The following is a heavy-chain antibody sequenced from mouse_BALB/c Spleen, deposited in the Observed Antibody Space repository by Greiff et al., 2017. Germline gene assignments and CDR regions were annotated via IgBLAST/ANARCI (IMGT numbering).Heavy chain of an antibody. CDR2: ISSGGSYT. CDR1: GFTFSSYA. V-gene: IGHV5-9-3*01. J-gene: IGHJ2*01. CDR3: ARRTSYYFDD. Sequence: EVNLVASGGGLVKPGGSLKLSCAASGFTFSSYAMSWVRPTPEKRLEWVATISSGGSYTYYPDSVKGRFTISRDNAKNTLYLQMSSLRSEDTAMYYCARRTSYYFDDWGQGTTLTVSA.